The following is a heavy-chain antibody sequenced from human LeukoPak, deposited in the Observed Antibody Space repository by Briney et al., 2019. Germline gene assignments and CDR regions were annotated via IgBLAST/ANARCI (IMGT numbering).Heavy chain of an antibody. CDR1: GFNVSSNY. CDR3: ARVGSYGPGSMDV. CDR2: ISYDGSNK. D-gene: IGHD3-16*01. J-gene: IGHJ6*02. Sequence: PGGSLRLSCAASGFNVSSNYMSWVRQAPGKGLEWVAVISYDGSNKYYADSVKGRFTISRDNSKNTLYLQMNSLRAEDTAVYYCARVGSYGPGSMDVWGQGTTVTVSS. V-gene: IGHV3-30-3*01.